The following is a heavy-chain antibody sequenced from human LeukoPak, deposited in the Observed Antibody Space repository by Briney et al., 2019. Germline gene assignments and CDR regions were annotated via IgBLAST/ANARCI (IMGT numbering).Heavy chain of an antibody. D-gene: IGHD6-13*01. CDR1: GYTFTSYD. CDR3: ARGNRLYSSSWSSLPFDI. V-gene: IGHV1-8*01. CDR2: TNPNSGYT. J-gene: IGHJ3*02. Sequence: ASVKVSCKAAGYTFTSYDINWVRQAPGQGLEWMGWTNPNSGYTGYAQNFQGRVTMTRYTSISTASMELSSLRSEDTAVYYCARGNRLYSSSWSSLPFDIWGQGTMVTVSS.